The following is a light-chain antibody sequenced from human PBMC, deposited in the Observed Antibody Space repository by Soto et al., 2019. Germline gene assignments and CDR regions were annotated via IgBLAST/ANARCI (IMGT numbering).Light chain of an antibody. V-gene: IGKV3-20*01. J-gene: IGKJ2*01. Sequence: XSLSPGERATLSCRASQSVSSSYLAWYQQKPGQAPRLLIYGASSRATGIPDRFSGSGSGTDFTLTISRLEPEDFAVYDCQQYGSSPPYTFGQGTKLEIK. CDR3: QQYGSSPPYT. CDR2: GAS. CDR1: QSVSSSY.